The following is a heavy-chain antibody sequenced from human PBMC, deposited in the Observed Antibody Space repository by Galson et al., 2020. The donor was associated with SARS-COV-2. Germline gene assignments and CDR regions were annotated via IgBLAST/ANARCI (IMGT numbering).Heavy chain of an antibody. J-gene: IGHJ6*03. CDR1: GYTFTSYG. CDR2: ISAYNGNT. Sequence: ASVKVSCKASGYTFTSYGISWVRQAPGQGLEWMGWISAYNGNTNYAQKLQGRVTMTTDTSTSTAYMELRSLRSDDTAVYYCARDWNLWDTAMVSSDYYMDVCGKGTTVTVSS. CDR3: ARDWNLWDTAMVSSDYYMDV. V-gene: IGHV1-18*04. D-gene: IGHD5-18*01.